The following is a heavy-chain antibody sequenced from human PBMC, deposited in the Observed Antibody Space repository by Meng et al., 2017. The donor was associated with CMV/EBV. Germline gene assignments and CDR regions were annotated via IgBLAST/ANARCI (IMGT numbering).Heavy chain of an antibody. CDR1: GFTFSSYS. D-gene: IGHD1-26*01. Sequence: GESLKISCAASGFTFSSYSMHWVRQAPGKGLVWVSHIRFDGGETNYADSVKGRFSISRDNAKNTVYLQMNSLRVEDTGVYYCARDQWGHYFDFWGQGAMVTVSS. CDR3: ARDQWGHYFDF. CDR2: IRFDGGET. J-gene: IGHJ4*02. V-gene: IGHV3-74*01.